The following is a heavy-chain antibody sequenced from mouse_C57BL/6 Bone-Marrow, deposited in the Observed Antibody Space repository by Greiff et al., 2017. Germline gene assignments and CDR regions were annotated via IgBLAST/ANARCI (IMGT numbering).Heavy chain of an antibody. J-gene: IGHJ4*01. CDR2: ISSGGASI. V-gene: IGHV5-9-1*02. CDR3: TRDPAVVGMDY. CDR1: GFTFSSYA. D-gene: IGHD1-1*01. Sequence: EVQRVESGEGLVKPGGSLKLSCAASGFTFSSYAMSWVRQTPEKRLEWVAYISSGGASIYYADTVKGRVTISRDNARNTLYLQMSSLKSEDTAMYYCTRDPAVVGMDYWGKGTSVTVSS.